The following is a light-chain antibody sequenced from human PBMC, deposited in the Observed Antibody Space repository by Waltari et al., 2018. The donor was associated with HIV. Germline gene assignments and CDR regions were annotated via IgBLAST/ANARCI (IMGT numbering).Light chain of an antibody. Sequence: EIVLTQSPATLSLSPGERATLSCKTNQTIKTSLAWYLQRPGQAPRLLIYDASNRATGIPVRFSGSASGTDFTLTISSLEPEDFAVYFCQHRGNWPLFTFGPGTKVDIK. J-gene: IGKJ3*01. CDR1: QTIKTS. V-gene: IGKV3-11*01. CDR3: QHRGNWPLFT. CDR2: DAS.